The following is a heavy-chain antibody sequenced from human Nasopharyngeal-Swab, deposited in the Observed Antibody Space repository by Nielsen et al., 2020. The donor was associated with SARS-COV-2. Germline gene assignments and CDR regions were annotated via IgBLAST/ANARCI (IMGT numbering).Heavy chain of an antibody. CDR1: GFTFSSYS. D-gene: IGHD6-13*01. V-gene: IGHV3-21*01. J-gene: IGHJ6*02. Sequence: GESLKISCAASGFTFSSYSMNWVRQAPGKGLEWVSSISSSSSYIYYADSVKGRFTISRDNAKNSLYLQMNSLRAEDTAVYYCARETPPRSWYLLGSYYYGMDVWGQGTTVTVSS. CDR2: ISSSSSYI. CDR3: ARETPPRSWYLLGSYYYGMDV.